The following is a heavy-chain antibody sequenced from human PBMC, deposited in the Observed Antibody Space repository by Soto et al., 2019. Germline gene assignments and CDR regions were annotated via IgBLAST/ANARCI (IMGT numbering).Heavy chain of an antibody. J-gene: IGHJ3*02. CDR2: IIPIFVTA. D-gene: IGHD3-10*01. CDR1: GGTFSSYA. Sequence: QVQLVQSGAEVKKPGSSVKVSCKASGGTFSSYAISWVRQAPGQGLEWMGGIIPIFVTANYAQKFQGRVTITADESTRAAYMELRSLRSEDTAVYYCARSITMVRGVGDDAFDIWGQGTMVTVSS. CDR3: ARSITMVRGVGDDAFDI. V-gene: IGHV1-69*01.